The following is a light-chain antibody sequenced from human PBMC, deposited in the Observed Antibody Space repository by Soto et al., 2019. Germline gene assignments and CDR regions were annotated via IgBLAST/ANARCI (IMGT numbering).Light chain of an antibody. J-gene: IGKJ3*01. CDR1: QSVSDSY. V-gene: IGKV3-20*01. Sequence: VLTQSPGTLSLSPGERATLSCRASQSVSDSYLAWYQQKPGQAPRLLIYASSRATGLPDRFSGSGSGTDFTLNISRMEPEDFAVYYCQHYGTSALFGPGTKVDIK. CDR2: AS. CDR3: QHYGTSAL.